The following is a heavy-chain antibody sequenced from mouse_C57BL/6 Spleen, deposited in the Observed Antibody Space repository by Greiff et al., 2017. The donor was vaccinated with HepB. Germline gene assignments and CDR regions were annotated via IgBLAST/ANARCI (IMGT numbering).Heavy chain of an antibody. D-gene: IGHD4-1*01. J-gene: IGHJ2*01. Sequence: VQPQLSGPERVKPGASVKIFCKASGYAFCSSWMIWVKQRSGKGLEWFGRIYPGDGDTKYNGKFKGKATLTADKSSSTAYMQLSSLTSEDSAVYYCARSGELGPGYWGQGTTLTVSS. CDR2: IYPGDGDT. V-gene: IGHV1-82*01. CDR1: GYAFCSSW. CDR3: ARSGELGPGY.